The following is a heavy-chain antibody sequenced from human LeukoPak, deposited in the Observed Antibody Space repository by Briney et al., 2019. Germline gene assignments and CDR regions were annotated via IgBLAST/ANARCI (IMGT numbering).Heavy chain of an antibody. CDR3: AREPKPNYYDSSGYYLLDY. D-gene: IGHD3-22*01. CDR2: INPSGGST. J-gene: IGHJ4*02. V-gene: IGHV1-46*01. CDR1: GYTFTSYY. Sequence: ASVKVSCKASGYTFTSYYMHWVRQAPGQGLEWMGIINPSGGSTSYAQKFQGRVTMTRDTSTSTVYRELSSLRSEDTAVYYCAREPKPNYYDSSGYYLLDYWGQGTLVTVSS.